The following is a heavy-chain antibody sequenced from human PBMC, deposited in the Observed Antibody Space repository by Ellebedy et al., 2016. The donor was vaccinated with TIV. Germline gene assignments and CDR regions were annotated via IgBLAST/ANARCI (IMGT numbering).Heavy chain of an antibody. CDR3: TKTRGWLQPDFPY. CDR1: GVSISGYY. J-gene: IGHJ4*02. V-gene: IGHV4-59*01. Sequence: MPSETLSLTCTVSGVSISGYYWSWVRQPPGKGLEWIGYIHYTGTTNYNPSLKSRVTISLDTSKNQFSLNLNSVTAADTAVYYCTKTRGWLQPDFPYWGQGSLVTVSS. CDR2: IHYTGTT. D-gene: IGHD5-24*01.